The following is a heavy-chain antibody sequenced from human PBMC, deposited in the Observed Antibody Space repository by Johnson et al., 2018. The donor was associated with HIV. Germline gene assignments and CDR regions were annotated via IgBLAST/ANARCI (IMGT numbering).Heavy chain of an antibody. Sequence: VHLVESGGGVVRPGGSLRLSCAASGFTFDDYGMSWVRQAPGKGLEWISGINWNGDSPGYADSVKGRFTISRDNSKNTLYLQMNSLRAEDTAVYFCARAPGFSRAFDIWGQGTMVTVSS. CDR1: GFTFDDYG. J-gene: IGHJ3*02. CDR3: ARAPGFSRAFDI. V-gene: IGHV3-20*04. CDR2: INWNGDSP. D-gene: IGHD3-10*01.